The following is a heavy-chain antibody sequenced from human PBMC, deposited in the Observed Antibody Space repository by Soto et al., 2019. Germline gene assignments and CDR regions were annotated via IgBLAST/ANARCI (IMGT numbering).Heavy chain of an antibody. CDR1: GFTFSTFS. CDR3: ARVKAQILSSGWYGGDDI. Sequence: EVQLLESGGGLVQPGGSLRLSCAASGFTFSTFSMPGSRQAPGRGLEWVSTIRVSGHSTHYADSVRGRFAISRDNSKNTLFLQMNSLRAEDTAVYYCARVKAQILSSGWYGGDDIWGQGTMVTVSS. J-gene: IGHJ3*02. V-gene: IGHV3-23*01. CDR2: IRVSGHST. D-gene: IGHD6-19*01.